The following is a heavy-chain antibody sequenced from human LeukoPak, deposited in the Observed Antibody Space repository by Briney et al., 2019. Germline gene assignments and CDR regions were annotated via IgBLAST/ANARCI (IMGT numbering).Heavy chain of an antibody. CDR3: AKEAYCGADCYGNWFDP. Sequence: GGSLRLSCAASGFTFSSYGMHWVRQAPGKGLEWVAFIRYDGSNKYYADSVKGRFTISRDNSKNTLYPQMNSLRAEDTAVYYCAKEAYCGADCYGNWFDPWGQGTLVTVSS. D-gene: IGHD2-21*02. V-gene: IGHV3-30*02. CDR1: GFTFSSYG. J-gene: IGHJ5*02. CDR2: IRYDGSNK.